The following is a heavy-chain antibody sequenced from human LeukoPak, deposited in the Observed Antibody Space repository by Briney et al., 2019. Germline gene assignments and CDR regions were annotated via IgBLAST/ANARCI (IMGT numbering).Heavy chain of an antibody. CDR1: GGSISSGGYS. CDR3: ARGVVPAEYYFDY. D-gene: IGHD2-2*01. J-gene: IGHJ4*02. CDR2: IYHSGST. Sequence: PSQTLSLTCAVSGGSISSGGYSWSWIRQPPGKGLEWIGYIYHSGSTYYNPSLESRVTISVDRSKNQFSLKLSSVTAADTAVYYCARGVVPAEYYFDYWGQGTLVTGSS. V-gene: IGHV4-30-2*01.